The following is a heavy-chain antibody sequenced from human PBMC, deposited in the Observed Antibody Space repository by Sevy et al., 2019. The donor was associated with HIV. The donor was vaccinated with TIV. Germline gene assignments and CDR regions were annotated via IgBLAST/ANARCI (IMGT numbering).Heavy chain of an antibody. CDR1: GFTFEDYA. CDR3: AKTPMTEAAPYFDF. Sequence: GGSLRLSCAGSGFTFEDYALHWVRQAPGQGLEWVAVINWNSGSLDYADSVKGRFTISRDDAKNSLYLQMDTLRTEDTALYYCAKTPMTEAAPYFDFWGQGTLVTVSS. CDR2: INWNSGSL. V-gene: IGHV3-9*01. D-gene: IGHD6-19*01. J-gene: IGHJ4*02.